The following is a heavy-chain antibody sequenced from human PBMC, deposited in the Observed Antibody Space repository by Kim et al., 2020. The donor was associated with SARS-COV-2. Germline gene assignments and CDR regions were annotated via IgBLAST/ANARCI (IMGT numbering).Heavy chain of an antibody. D-gene: IGHD6-19*01. V-gene: IGHV3-15*01. Sequence: GGSLRLSCAASGFTFSNAWMSWVRQAPGKGLEWVGRIKSKTDGGTTDYAAPVKGRFTISRDDSKNTLYLQMNSLKTEDTAVYYCTTGFGWYRGYYGMDVWGQGTTVTVSS. CDR1: GFTFSNAW. J-gene: IGHJ6*02. CDR2: IKSKTDGGTT. CDR3: TTGFGWYRGYYGMDV.